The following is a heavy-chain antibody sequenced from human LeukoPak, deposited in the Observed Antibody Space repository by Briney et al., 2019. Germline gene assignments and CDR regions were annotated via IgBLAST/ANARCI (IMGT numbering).Heavy chain of an antibody. J-gene: IGHJ6*03. CDR3: ARLTIRGAPSHYYYYYMDV. CDR2: INHSGST. V-gene: IGHV4-34*01. CDR1: GFTLSSYE. D-gene: IGHD3-16*01. Sequence: GSLRLSCIASGFTLSSYEMSWIRQPPGKGLEWIGEINHSGSTNYNPSLKSRVTISVDTSKNQFSLKLSSVTAADTAVYYCARLTIRGAPSHYYYYYMDVWGKGTTVTISS.